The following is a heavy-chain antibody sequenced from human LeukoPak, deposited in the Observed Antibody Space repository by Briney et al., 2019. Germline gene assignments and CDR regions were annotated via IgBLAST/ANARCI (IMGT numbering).Heavy chain of an antibody. Sequence: PGGSLRLSCAASGFTFSSYWMHWVRQAPGKGLVWVSRINSDGSSTSYADSVKGRFTISRDNAKNTLYLQMNSLRAEDTAVYYCARGSHSYGNDAFDIWGQGTMVTVSS. V-gene: IGHV3-74*01. CDR2: INSDGSST. D-gene: IGHD5-18*01. CDR3: ARGSHSYGNDAFDI. CDR1: GFTFSSYW. J-gene: IGHJ3*02.